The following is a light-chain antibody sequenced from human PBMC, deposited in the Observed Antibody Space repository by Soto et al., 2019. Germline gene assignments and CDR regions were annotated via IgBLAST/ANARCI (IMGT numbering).Light chain of an antibody. CDR2: GES. J-gene: IGKJ1*01. CDR1: QSVTGTY. Sequence: EIVLTQSPGTLSLSPGDRATLSCRASQSVTGTYLAWYQHKPGQAPRLLIYGESIRATGITDRFSGSGSGTDFTLTISRLEPEDFAVYYCQQYVSPLWTFGQGTKVEI. V-gene: IGKV3-20*01. CDR3: QQYVSPLWT.